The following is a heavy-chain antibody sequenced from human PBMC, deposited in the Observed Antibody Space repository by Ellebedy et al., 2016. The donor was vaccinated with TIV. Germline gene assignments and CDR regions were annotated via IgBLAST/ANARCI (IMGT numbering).Heavy chain of an antibody. CDR3: ARGGNYVTVAADY. V-gene: IGHV3-74*01. CDR1: GFTFSSHW. J-gene: IGHJ4*02. Sequence: GESLKISCGASGFTFSSHWMHWVRQAPGKGLVWVSRINTDESSRTYADSVKGRFTIARDNAKNTVYLQLNSLRAEDTAVYYCARGGNYVTVAADYWGQGTLVTVSS. CDR2: INTDESSR. D-gene: IGHD3-10*02.